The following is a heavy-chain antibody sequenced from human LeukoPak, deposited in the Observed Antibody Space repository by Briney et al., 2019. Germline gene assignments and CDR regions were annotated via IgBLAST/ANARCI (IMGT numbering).Heavy chain of an antibody. Sequence: GGSLRLPCAASGFTFSSYAMSWVRQAPGKGLEWVSAISGSGGSTYYADSVKGRFTISRDNSKNTLYLQMNSLRAEDTAVYYCAKEVYYDFWSGQLDYWGQGTLVTVSS. CDR1: GFTFSSYA. D-gene: IGHD3-3*01. CDR2: ISGSGGST. V-gene: IGHV3-23*01. J-gene: IGHJ4*02. CDR3: AKEVYYDFWSGQLDY.